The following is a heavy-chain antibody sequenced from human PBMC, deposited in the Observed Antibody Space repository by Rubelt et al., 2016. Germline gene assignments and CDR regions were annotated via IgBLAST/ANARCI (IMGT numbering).Heavy chain of an antibody. D-gene: IGHD6-19*01. J-gene: IGHJ4*02. CDR2: IWYDGSRQ. CDR1: GFTFSSCG. CDR3: ARISSGGYED. Sequence: GGGVVQPGRSLRLSCAASGFTFSSCGMHWVRQAPGKGLEWVSGIWYDGSRQIYADSVKGRFTISRDNSKNTLYLQMNSLRAEDTAIYYCARISSGGYEDWGQGTLVTVSS. V-gene: IGHV3-33*01.